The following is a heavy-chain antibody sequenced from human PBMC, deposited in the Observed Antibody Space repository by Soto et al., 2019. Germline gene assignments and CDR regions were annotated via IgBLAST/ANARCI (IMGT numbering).Heavy chain of an antibody. CDR2: ISDDGSKK. Sequence: PGGSLRLSCAASGFSFSSYGMHWVRQAPGKGLEWVAVISDDGSKKYYVDSVKGRFTISRDSSKNTVYLQMDSLRTEDTAVYYCAKVGDVYNSFFDYWGQGTLVTVSS. CDR1: GFSFSSYG. J-gene: IGHJ4*02. CDR3: AKVGDVYNSFFDY. V-gene: IGHV3-30*18. D-gene: IGHD1-26*01.